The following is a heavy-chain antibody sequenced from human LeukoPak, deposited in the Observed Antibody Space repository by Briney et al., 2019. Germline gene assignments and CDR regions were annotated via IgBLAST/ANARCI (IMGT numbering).Heavy chain of an antibody. D-gene: IGHD1-1*01. J-gene: IGHJ3*02. Sequence: SVKVSCKASGGTFSSYAISWVRQAPGQGLEWMGGIIPIFGTANYAQKFQGRVTITADESTSTAHMELSSLRSEDTAVYYCARSNWNDALDAFDIWGQGTMVTVSS. CDR3: ARSNWNDALDAFDI. CDR1: GGTFSSYA. V-gene: IGHV1-69*13. CDR2: IIPIFGTA.